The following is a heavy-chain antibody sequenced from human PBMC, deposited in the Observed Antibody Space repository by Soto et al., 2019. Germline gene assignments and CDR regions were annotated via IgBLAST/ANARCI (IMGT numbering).Heavy chain of an antibody. D-gene: IGHD1-1*01. CDR1: GFTFSNAW. CDR3: TAFNFENWFDP. CDR2: IKSKTDGGTT. V-gene: IGHV3-15*01. J-gene: IGHJ5*02. Sequence: GGSLRLSCAASGFTFSNAWMSWVRQAPGKGLEWVGRIKSKTDGGTTDYAAPVKGRFTISRDDSKNTLYLQMNSLKTEDTAVYYCTAFNFENWFDPWGQGTLVTVSS.